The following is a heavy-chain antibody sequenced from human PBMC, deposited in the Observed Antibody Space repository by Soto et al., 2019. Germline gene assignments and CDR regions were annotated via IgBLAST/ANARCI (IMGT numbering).Heavy chain of an antibody. CDR3: ARKSRYYYDSSGWFDP. V-gene: IGHV4-31*03. CDR1: GGSISSGGYY. Sequence: QVQLQESGPGLVKPSQTLSLTCTVSGGSISSGGYYWSWIRQHPGKGLEWIGYIYYSGSTYYNPSLKSRVTISVDTSKNQFSLKLSSVTAADTAVYYCARKSRYYYDSSGWFDPWGQGTLVTVSS. J-gene: IGHJ5*02. CDR2: IYYSGST. D-gene: IGHD3-22*01.